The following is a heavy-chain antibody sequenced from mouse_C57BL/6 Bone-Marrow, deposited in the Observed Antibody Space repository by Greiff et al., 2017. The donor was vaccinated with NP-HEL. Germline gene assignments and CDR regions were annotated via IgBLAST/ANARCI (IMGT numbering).Heavy chain of an antibody. Sequence: QVQLQQSGAELARPGASVKLSCKASGYTFTSYGISWVKQRTGQGLEWIGEIYPRSGNTYYNEKFKGKATLTADKSSSTAYMELRSLTSEDSAVYFCARSAPKWLLLPMDYWGQGTSVTVSS. D-gene: IGHD2-3*01. CDR3: ARSAPKWLLLPMDY. J-gene: IGHJ4*01. CDR1: GYTFTSYG. CDR2: IYPRSGNT. V-gene: IGHV1-81*01.